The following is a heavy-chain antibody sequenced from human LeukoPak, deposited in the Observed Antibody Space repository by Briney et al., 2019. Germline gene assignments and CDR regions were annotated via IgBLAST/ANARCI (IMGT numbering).Heavy chain of an antibody. CDR1: GFTFNSYS. D-gene: IGHD1-1*01. J-gene: IGHJ4*02. Sequence: GGFLRLSCAASGFTFNSYSMNWVRQAPGKGLEWVSYISSSSSTIYYADSVKGRFTISRDNAKNSLYLQMNSLRAEDTAVYYCARGYDGADYWGQGTLVTVSS. CDR3: ARGYDGADY. CDR2: ISSSSSTI. V-gene: IGHV3-48*01.